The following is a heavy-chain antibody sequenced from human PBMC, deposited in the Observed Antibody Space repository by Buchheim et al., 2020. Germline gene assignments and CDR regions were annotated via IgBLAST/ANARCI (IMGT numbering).Heavy chain of an antibody. D-gene: IGHD3/OR15-3a*01. CDR3: AKDQGYDFWAGRYYYYLMDV. Sequence: DVQLLESGGGLVQPGGSRRLSCAASGFTFSSYAMSWVRQAPGKGLEWVSTISGRARSTYYADAVKGRFTISRDNSKNTLYLQMNSLKAEDTAVYYCAKDQGYDFWAGRYYYYLMDVWGHGTT. V-gene: IGHV3-23*01. CDR1: GFTFSSYA. CDR2: ISGRARST. J-gene: IGHJ6*02.